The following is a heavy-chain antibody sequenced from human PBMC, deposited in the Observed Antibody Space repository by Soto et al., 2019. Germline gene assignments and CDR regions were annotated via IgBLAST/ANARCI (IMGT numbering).Heavy chain of an antibody. CDR2: ISYEGSHT. J-gene: IGHJ4*02. V-gene: IGHV3-30*18. CDR3: AKEVHCGGGSCSWSEGFDY. D-gene: IGHD2-15*01. CDR1: GFIFSSYG. Sequence: QVQLVESGGGVVQPGRSLRLSCAASGFIFSSYGMHWVRQAPGKGLEWVAVISYEGSHTYYADSVKGRFTITRDNSKNTLYQQRNSLRPEDTAVYYCAKEVHCGGGSCSWSEGFDYWGQGTLLTVSS.